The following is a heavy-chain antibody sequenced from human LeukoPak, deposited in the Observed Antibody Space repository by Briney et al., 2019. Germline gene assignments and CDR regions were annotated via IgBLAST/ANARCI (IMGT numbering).Heavy chain of an antibody. CDR2: IYYSGST. CDR3: ARHRDTILDYYFDY. Sequence: SETLSLTCTVSGGSISCSSYYWGWIRQPPGRGLEWIGSIYYSGSTYYNPSLKSRVTISVDTSKNQFSLKLSSVAAADTAVYYCARHRDTILDYYFDYWGQGTLVTVSS. D-gene: IGHD3-3*01. V-gene: IGHV4-39*01. J-gene: IGHJ4*02. CDR1: GGSISCSSYY.